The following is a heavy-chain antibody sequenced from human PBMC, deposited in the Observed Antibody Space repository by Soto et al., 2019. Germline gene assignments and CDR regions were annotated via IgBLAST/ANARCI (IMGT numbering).Heavy chain of an antibody. V-gene: IGHV4-4*07. CDR1: GGSISSYY. Sequence: PSETLTLTCTVSGGSISSYYCIWIRQPSGKGLEWIGRIYTSGSTNYNPSLKSRVTMSVDTSKNQFSLKLSSVTAADTAVYYCARVVVEGGSYYYGMDVWGQGTTVTVSS. J-gene: IGHJ6*02. CDR3: ARVVVEGGSYYYGMDV. D-gene: IGHD2-15*01. CDR2: IYTSGST.